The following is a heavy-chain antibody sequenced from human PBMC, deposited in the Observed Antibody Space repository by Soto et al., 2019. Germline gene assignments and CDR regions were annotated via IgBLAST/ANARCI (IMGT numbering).Heavy chain of an antibody. CDR2: INAGNGNT. CDR3: ARVDGTY. Sequence: QVQLVQSGAEEKKPGASVKVSCKASGYTFSSYAIHWVRQAPGQGLEWMGWINAGNGNTEYSQKFQGRVTITRDTSASTAYMELNSLRSEDTAVYYCARVDGTYWGQGTLVTVSS. J-gene: IGHJ4*02. D-gene: IGHD1-26*01. V-gene: IGHV1-3*05. CDR1: GYTFSSYA.